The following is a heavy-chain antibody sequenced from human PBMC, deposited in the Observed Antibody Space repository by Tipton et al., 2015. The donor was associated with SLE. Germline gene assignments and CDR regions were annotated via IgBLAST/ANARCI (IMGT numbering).Heavy chain of an antibody. J-gene: IGHJ1*01. Sequence: TLSLTCTVSGGSISSSSYYWGWIRQPPGKGLEWIGDIDYSGSTYYNPSLKSRVTISVDTSKNQFSLKLSSVTAADTAVYYCARSLPEYQYRVEYFQHWGQGTLVTVSS. V-gene: IGHV4-39*07. D-gene: IGHD2-2*01. CDR1: GGSISSSSYY. CDR3: ARSLPEYQYRVEYFQH. CDR2: IDYSGST.